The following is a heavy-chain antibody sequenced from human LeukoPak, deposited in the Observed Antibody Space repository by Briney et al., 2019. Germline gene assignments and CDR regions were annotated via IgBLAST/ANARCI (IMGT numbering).Heavy chain of an antibody. CDR1: RFTFSSYS. D-gene: IGHD6-19*01. CDR2: ISSSSSYI. J-gene: IGHJ4*02. Sequence: GGSLRLSCAASRFTFSSYSMNWVRQAPGKGLEWVSSISSSSSYIYYADSVKGRFTISRDNAKNSLYLQMNSLRAEDTAVYYCASIAVAGPASHDYWGQGTLVTVSS. CDR3: ASIAVAGPASHDY. V-gene: IGHV3-21*01.